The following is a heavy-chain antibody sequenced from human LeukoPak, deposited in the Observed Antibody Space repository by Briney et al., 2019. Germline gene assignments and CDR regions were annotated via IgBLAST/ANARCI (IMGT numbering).Heavy chain of an antibody. CDR2: INPNSGGT. CDR3: AIRALDYDTSGYLPDY. Sequence: GASVKVSCKASGYTFTGYYMHWVRQAPGQGLEWMGRINPNSGGTNYAQKFQGRVTMTRDTSLSTACMELSRLRSDDTAVYYCAIRALDYDTSGYLPDYWGQGTLVTVSS. J-gene: IGHJ4*02. CDR1: GYTFTGYY. D-gene: IGHD3-22*01. V-gene: IGHV1-2*02.